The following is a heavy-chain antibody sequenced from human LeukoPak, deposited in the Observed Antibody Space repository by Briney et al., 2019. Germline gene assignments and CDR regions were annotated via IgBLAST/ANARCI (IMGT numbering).Heavy chain of an antibody. D-gene: IGHD3-3*01. J-gene: IGHJ4*02. CDR2: INRDGSTT. CDR3: ATSPIFSND. V-gene: IGHV3-74*03. CDR1: GFTFSNYW. Sequence: GGSLRLSCAASGFTFSNYWVHWVRQAPGKGLVWVSRINRDGSTTKYADSVRGRFIISRDNARNTLYLQMNSLRVGDTAVYYCATSPIFSNDWGQGTLVTVSS.